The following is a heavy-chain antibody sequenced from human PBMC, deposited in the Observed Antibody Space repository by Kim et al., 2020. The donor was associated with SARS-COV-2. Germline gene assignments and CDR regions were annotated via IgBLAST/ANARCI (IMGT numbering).Heavy chain of an antibody. V-gene: IGHV3-30*18. CDR2: TSYDERSK. CDR3: AKESDAFDI. J-gene: IGHJ3*02. CDR1: GFNFSSHV. Sequence: GGSLRLSCAASGFNFSSHVMHWVRQAPGKGLEWVALTSYDERSKFYAGSVKGRFTIPRDNSKNVLFLQMDSVRGEDTAVYYCAKESDAFDIWGQGTMVTV.